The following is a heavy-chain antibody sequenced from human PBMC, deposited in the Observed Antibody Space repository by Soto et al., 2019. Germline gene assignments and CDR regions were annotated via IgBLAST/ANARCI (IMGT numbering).Heavy chain of an antibody. CDR1: GYTFTSYD. CDR2: MNPNSGNT. Sequence: ASVKVSCKASGYTFTSYDINWVRQATGQGLEWMGWMNPNSGNTGYAQKFQGRVTMTRNTSISTAYMELSSLRSEDTAVYYCARVSLGLNWNYVFVYCGQRTLVTVSS. J-gene: IGHJ4*02. CDR3: ARVSLGLNWNYVFVY. D-gene: IGHD1-7*01. V-gene: IGHV1-8*01.